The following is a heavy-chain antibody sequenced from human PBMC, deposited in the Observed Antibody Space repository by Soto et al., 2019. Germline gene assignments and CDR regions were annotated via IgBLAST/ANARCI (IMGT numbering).Heavy chain of an antibody. Sequence: SETLSLTCTVTGSSISSCSYYWSWIRKHSGKGLEWFGYIYYSGSTYYNPSLKSRATISIDTYKNQLSLKLSSVTAADTAVYFCSSVCSVILTTQGRDYFGMDGWGQGTTVTVSS. CDR3: SSVCSVILTTQGRDYFGMDG. D-gene: IGHD1-1*01. CDR2: IYYSGST. V-gene: IGHV4-31*03. J-gene: IGHJ6*02. CDR1: GSSISSCSYY.